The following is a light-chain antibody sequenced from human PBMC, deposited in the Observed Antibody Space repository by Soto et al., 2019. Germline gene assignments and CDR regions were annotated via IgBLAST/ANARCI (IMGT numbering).Light chain of an antibody. CDR1: QSFNSIY. J-gene: IGKJ1*01. CDR2: GAS. V-gene: IGKV3-20*01. CDR3: QQYGRSPWT. Sequence: EIVLTQSPGTLTLSPGERATLSCRASQSFNSIYLAWYQQKPGQAPRLLIYGASSRATGIPDRFSGSGSGTDFTLTISRLEPEDFAVYYCQQYGRSPWTFGQGTKVDIK.